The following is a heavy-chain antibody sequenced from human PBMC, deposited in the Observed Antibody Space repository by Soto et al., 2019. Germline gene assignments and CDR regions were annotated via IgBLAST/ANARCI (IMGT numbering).Heavy chain of an antibody. Sequence: GGSLRLSCAASRFTFSTYEMNWVRQAPGKGLEWVSYVSTSGSTVYYADSVKGRFTISRDNTRNSLYLQMNSLRDEDTALYYCVRYCSTTLCNGVATRTFDYWGQGTLVTVSS. CDR1: RFTFSTYE. J-gene: IGHJ4*02. V-gene: IGHV3-48*03. CDR3: VRYCSTTLCNGVATRTFDY. CDR2: VSTSGSTV. D-gene: IGHD2-2*01.